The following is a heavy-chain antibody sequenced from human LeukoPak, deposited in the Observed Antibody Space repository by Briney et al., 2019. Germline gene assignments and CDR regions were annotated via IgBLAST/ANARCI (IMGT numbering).Heavy chain of an antibody. V-gene: IGHV3-21*01. CDR2: ISSSSYI. D-gene: IGHD2-15*01. J-gene: IGHJ4*02. CDR1: GFTFSSYG. Sequence: GGSLRLSCAASGFTFSSYGMHWVRQAPGKGLEWVSSISSSSYIYYADSVKGRFTISRDNAKNSLYLQMNSLRAEDTAVYYCARESGKYCSGGSCYRRPFDYWGQGTLVTVSS. CDR3: ARESGKYCSGGSCYRRPFDY.